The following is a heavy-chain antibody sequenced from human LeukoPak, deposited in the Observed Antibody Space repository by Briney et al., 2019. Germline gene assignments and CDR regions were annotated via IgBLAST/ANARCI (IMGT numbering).Heavy chain of an antibody. J-gene: IGHJ4*02. V-gene: IGHV1-69*05. CDR2: IIPIFGTA. Sequence: SVKVSCKASGGTSSSYAISWVRQAPGQGLEWMGRIIPIFGTANYAQKFQGRVTITTDESTSTAYMELSSLRSEDTAVYYCARDNSGWYYFDYWGQGTLVTVSS. CDR1: GGTSSSYA. CDR3: ARDNSGWYYFDY. D-gene: IGHD6-19*01.